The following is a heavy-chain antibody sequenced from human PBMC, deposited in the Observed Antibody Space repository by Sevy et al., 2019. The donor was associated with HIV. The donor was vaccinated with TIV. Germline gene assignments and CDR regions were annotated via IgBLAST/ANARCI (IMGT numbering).Heavy chain of an antibody. Sequence: GGSRRLSGTGSGFAFSDYALSWVRQAPGKGLEWVGFIRNKEYNGTTEYAASVKGRFFISRDDSQSVAYLDMNSLKTADTGLYYCTRSVTTIYWGRGTLVTVSS. J-gene: IGHJ4*02. D-gene: IGHD4-4*01. V-gene: IGHV3-49*04. CDR1: GFAFSDYA. CDR3: TRSVTTIY. CDR2: IRNKEYNGTT.